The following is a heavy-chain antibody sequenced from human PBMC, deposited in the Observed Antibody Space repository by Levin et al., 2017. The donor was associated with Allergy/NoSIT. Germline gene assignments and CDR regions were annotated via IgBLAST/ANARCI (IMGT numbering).Heavy chain of an antibody. CDR3: ARDRRDGYNAPIDY. V-gene: IGHV1-2*02. J-gene: IGHJ4*02. CDR2: INPNSGGT. Sequence: ASVKVSCKASGYTFTGYYMHWVRQAPGQGLEWMGWINPNSGGTNYAQKFQGRVTMTRDTSISTAYMELSRLRSDDTAVYYCARDRRDGYNAPIDYWGQGTLVTVSS. D-gene: IGHD5-24*01. CDR1: GYTFTGYY.